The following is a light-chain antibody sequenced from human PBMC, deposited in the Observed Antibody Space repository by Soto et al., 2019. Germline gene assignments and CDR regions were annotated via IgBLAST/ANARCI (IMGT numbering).Light chain of an antibody. CDR2: DAF. V-gene: IGKV3-11*01. Sequence: EIVLTQSPATLSLSPGESATLSCRASESVSSYLAWYQQKLGQAPRLLIYDAFKRATGIPARFSGSGSGTDFTLNISSLEPEDSAVYYCQQRANLVTFGGGTTVEIK. CDR1: ESVSSY. J-gene: IGKJ4*01. CDR3: QQRANLVT.